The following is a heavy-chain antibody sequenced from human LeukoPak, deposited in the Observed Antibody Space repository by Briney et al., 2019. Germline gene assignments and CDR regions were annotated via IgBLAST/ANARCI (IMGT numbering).Heavy chain of an antibody. Sequence: GGSLRLSCAASGFTFPSYAMSWVRQAPGKGLEWVSSIFGSGGTTSYADSVKGRFTISRDNSKNTLYLLMNSLRAEDTAVYYCAKDPPYDFWSGFYPYFDYWGQGTLVTVSS. CDR1: GFTFPSYA. J-gene: IGHJ4*02. CDR2: IFGSGGTT. D-gene: IGHD3-3*01. CDR3: AKDPPYDFWSGFYPYFDY. V-gene: IGHV3-23*01.